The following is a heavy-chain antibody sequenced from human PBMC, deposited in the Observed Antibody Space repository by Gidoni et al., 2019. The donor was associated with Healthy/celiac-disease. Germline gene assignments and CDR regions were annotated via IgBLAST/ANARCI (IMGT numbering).Heavy chain of an antibody. Sequence: QVQLQQWGAGLLKPSETLSLTCAVYGGSFSGYYWSWIRQPPGKGVEWIGEINHRGSTNYNPSLKNRVTKSVDTSKNHVSLKLSSVTAADTAVYYCARGRRSYDSSGYVVYFQHWGQGTLVTVSS. J-gene: IGHJ1*01. CDR1: GGSFSGYY. V-gene: IGHV4-34*01. CDR2: INHRGST. CDR3: ARGRRSYDSSGYVVYFQH. D-gene: IGHD3-22*01.